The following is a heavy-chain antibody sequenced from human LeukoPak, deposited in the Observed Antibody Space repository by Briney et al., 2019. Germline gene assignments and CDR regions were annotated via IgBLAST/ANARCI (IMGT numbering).Heavy chain of an antibody. CDR1: GFTLSTYG. Sequence: GGSLRLSCAASGFTLSTYGMHWVRQAPGKGLEWVAMISHDGNSKQYADFAKGRFTISRDNSKNTLYLQLNSLRADDTAVYYCARCPTGSSGYYGFDYWGQGTLVTVS. CDR3: ARCPTGSSGYYGFDY. J-gene: IGHJ4*02. CDR2: ISHDGNSK. D-gene: IGHD3-22*01. V-gene: IGHV3-30*03.